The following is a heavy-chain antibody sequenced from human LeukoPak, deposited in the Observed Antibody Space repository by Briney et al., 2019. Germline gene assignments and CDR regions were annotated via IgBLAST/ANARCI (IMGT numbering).Heavy chain of an antibody. V-gene: IGHV3-15*01. CDR2: IKSKTDGGTT. Sequence: PGGSLRLSCAASGFTFSNAWMSWVRQAPGKGLEWVGRIKSKTDGGTTDYAAPVKGRFTISRDDSKNTLYLQMNSLKTEDTAVYYCTTVWSLEVGYGDYYYYYYMDVWGKGTTVTVSS. D-gene: IGHD5-12*01. CDR1: GFTFSNAW. J-gene: IGHJ6*03. CDR3: TTVWSLEVGYGDYYYYYYMDV.